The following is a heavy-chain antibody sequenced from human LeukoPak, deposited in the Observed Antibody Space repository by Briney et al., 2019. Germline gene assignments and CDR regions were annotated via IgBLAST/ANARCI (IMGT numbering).Heavy chain of an antibody. CDR3: VRNRGYYDSSGYYGDFDH. Sequence: GGSLRLSCAASGFTFSRYTMDWVRQAPGKGLEWVSSISNIGNHIYFADSVKGRFTISGDNSKNSLYLQMNSLRAEDTAVYYCVRNRGYYDSSGYYGDFDHWGQGTLVTVSS. CDR1: GFTFSRYT. D-gene: IGHD3-22*01. CDR2: ISNIGNHI. V-gene: IGHV3-21*01. J-gene: IGHJ4*02.